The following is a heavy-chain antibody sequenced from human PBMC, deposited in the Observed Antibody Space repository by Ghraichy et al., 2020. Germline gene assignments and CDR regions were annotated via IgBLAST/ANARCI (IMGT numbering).Heavy chain of an antibody. CDR1: GFTVSSNY. D-gene: IGHD2-15*01. CDR3: AKAPVASCSDAICYPLDY. CDR2: IYSGDST. Sequence: GGSLRLSCAASGFTVSSNYMSWVRQAPGKGLEWVSVIYSGDSTYYADSVKGRFTISRDNSKNTMYLQMSSLRAEDTALYYCAKAPVASCSDAICYPLDYWGQGTLVTVSS. J-gene: IGHJ4*02. V-gene: IGHV3-53*01.